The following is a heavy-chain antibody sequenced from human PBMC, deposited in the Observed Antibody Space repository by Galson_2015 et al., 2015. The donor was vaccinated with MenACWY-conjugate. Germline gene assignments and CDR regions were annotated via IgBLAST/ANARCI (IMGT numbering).Heavy chain of an antibody. D-gene: IGHD1-26*01. CDR1: GYTFTSYA. Sequence: SVKVSCKASGYTFTSYAMNWVRQAPGQGLEWMGWINTNTGNPTYAQGVTGRFVFSLDTSVSTAYLQISSLKAEDTAVYYCGLIVGAKSLAFDIWGQGTMVTVSS. J-gene: IGHJ3*02. V-gene: IGHV7-4-1*02. CDR2: INTNTGNP. CDR3: GLIVGAKSLAFDI.